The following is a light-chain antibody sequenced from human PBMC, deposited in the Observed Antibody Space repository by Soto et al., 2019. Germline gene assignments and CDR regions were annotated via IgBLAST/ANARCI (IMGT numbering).Light chain of an antibody. Sequence: DIVMTQSPDSLAVSLGEGATINCKSSQSVLYSSNNKNYLAWYQQKPGQPPKLLIYWASTRESGVPDRFSGSGSGTDSTLTISSLQAEDVAVYYCQQYYSTPPINFGQGTRLEIK. CDR2: WAS. CDR1: QSVLYSSNNKNY. V-gene: IGKV4-1*01. CDR3: QQYYSTPPIN. J-gene: IGKJ5*01.